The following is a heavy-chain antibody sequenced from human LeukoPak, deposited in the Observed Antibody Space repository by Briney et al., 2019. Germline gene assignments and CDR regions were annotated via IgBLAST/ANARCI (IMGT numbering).Heavy chain of an antibody. J-gene: IGHJ4*02. CDR1: GVSISSGGYY. Sequence: SQTPSLTCTVSGVSISSGGYYWSWIRQHPGKGLEWIGYIYYSGSSYYNPSLKSRIAISVDTSKNQFSLELSSVTAADTAVYYCASQAATTEEPFDFWGQGTLVTVSS. V-gene: IGHV4-31*03. CDR2: IYYSGSS. D-gene: IGHD6-25*01. CDR3: ASQAATTEEPFDF.